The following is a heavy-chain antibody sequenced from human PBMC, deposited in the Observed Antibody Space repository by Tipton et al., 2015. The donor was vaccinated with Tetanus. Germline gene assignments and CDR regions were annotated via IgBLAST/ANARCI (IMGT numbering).Heavy chain of an antibody. CDR1: GDSITSSRYY. CDR2: IYFTGST. Sequence: TLSLTCTISGDSITSSRYYWGWVRQAPGKGPDWIGSIYFTGSTYHNPSLKSRVTMSVDTSKNQFSLKLSSVTAADSALYFCGRGTDAYKSGNYWGQGTRVTVSS. J-gene: IGHJ4*01. CDR3: GRGTDAYKSGNY. D-gene: IGHD5-24*01. V-gene: IGHV4-39*01.